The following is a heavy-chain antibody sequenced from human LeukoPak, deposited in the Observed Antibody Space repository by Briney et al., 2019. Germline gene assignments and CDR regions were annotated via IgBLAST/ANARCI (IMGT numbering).Heavy chain of an antibody. D-gene: IGHD2-15*01. CDR1: GGSFSGYY. Sequence: SETLSLTCAVYGGSFSGYYWSWIRQPPGKGLEWIGEINHSGSTNYNPSLKSRVTISVDTSKNQFSLKLSSVTAADTAVYYCASGGVVVQYYYYMDVWGKGTTVTVSS. CDR3: ASGGVVVQYYYYMDV. V-gene: IGHV4-34*01. J-gene: IGHJ6*03. CDR2: INHSGST.